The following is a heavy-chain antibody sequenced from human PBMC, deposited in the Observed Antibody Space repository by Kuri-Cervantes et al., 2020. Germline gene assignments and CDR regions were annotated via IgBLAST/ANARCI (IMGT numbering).Heavy chain of an antibody. J-gene: IGHJ4*02. CDR2: ISYSGST. CDR3: STMIVVAHFDY. CDR1: GGPINSYY. D-gene: IGHD3-22*01. Sequence: SETLSLTCTVSGGPINSYYWNWIRQPPGKGLEWIGYISYSGSTTYNPSLKSRVTISVDTSKNQFSLKLSSVTAADTAVYYCSTMIVVAHFDYWGQGTLVTVSS. V-gene: IGHV4-59*08.